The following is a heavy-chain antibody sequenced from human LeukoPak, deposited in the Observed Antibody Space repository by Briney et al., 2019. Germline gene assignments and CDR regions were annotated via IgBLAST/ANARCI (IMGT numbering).Heavy chain of an antibody. V-gene: IGHV1-2*02. J-gene: IGHJ3*01. CDR1: GFTFTGYY. CDR2: INPNTGGT. CDR3: ARDWGRAAAPG. Sequence: GASVKVSCKTSGFTFTGYYIYWVRQAPGQGLEWMGWINPNTGGTNYAQKFQARVTMTRDTSISTAYMELSRLTSDDTAVYYCARDWGRAAAPGWGQGTLVTVSS. D-gene: IGHD6-13*01.